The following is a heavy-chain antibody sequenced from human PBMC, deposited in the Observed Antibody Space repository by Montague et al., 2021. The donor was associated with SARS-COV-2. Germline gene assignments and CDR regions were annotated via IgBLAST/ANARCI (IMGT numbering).Heavy chain of an antibody. V-gene: IGHV2-70*01. CDR3: ARIRDYDILTGSYSGYDY. Sequence: PTLVKPTQTLTLTCTFSGFSLSTSGMCVSWIRQPPVKALEWLALXXWDDDKYYSTSLRTRLTISKDTSKNQVVLTMTNMDPVDTATYYCARIRDYDILTGSYSGYDYWGQGTLVTVSS. CDR1: GFSLSTSGMC. J-gene: IGHJ4*02. D-gene: IGHD3-9*01. CDR2: XXWDDDK.